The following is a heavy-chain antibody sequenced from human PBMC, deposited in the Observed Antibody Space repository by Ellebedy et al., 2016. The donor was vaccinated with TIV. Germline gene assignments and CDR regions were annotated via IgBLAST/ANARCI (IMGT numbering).Heavy chain of an antibody. Sequence: GESLKISCTGSGYSFTTYWISWVRQMPGKGLEWMGRIDHSDSYNKYSPSFQGDVTISVDKSISTAYLQWSSLKASDTAMYYCARHMNTAMTNDHWGQGTLVTVSS. CDR1: GYSFTTYW. CDR3: ARHMNTAMTNDH. D-gene: IGHD5-18*01. V-gene: IGHV5-10-1*01. J-gene: IGHJ4*02. CDR2: IDHSDSYN.